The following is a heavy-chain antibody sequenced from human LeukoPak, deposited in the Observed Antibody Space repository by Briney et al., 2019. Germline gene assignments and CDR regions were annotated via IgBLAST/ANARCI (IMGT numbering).Heavy chain of an antibody. CDR3: ARGDNDILTGSPAVWGMDV. J-gene: IGHJ6*02. Sequence: GGSLRLSCAASGFTFSSCEMNWVRQAPGKGLEWVSYISSSGSTIYYADSVKGRFTISRDNAKNSLYLQVNSLRAEDTAVYYCARGDNDILTGSPAVWGMDVWGQGTTVTVSS. V-gene: IGHV3-48*03. CDR1: GFTFSSCE. D-gene: IGHD3-9*01. CDR2: ISSSGSTI.